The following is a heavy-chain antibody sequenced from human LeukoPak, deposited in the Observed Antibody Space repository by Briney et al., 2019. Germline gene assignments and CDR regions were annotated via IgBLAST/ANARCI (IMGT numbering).Heavy chain of an antibody. CDR1: GGSFSGYY. D-gene: IGHD3-10*01. Sequence: SETLSLTCAVYGGSFSGYYWSWIRQPPGKGLAWIGEINHSGSTYYNPSLKSRATISVDTSRNLVSLKLTSVTAADTAVYYCARHGYYGSGSYYKSHYYHYMDVWGKGTTVTVSS. J-gene: IGHJ6*03. CDR3: ARHGYYGSGSYYKSHYYHYMDV. CDR2: INHSGST. V-gene: IGHV4-34*01.